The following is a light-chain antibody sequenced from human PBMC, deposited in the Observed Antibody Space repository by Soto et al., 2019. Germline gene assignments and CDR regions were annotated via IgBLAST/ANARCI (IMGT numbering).Light chain of an antibody. CDR1: QSISSY. CDR3: QQSYSTPAIT. J-gene: IGKJ5*01. Sequence: DIPMTQSPSSLSASAGDRVTITCRASQSISSYLNWYQQKPGKAPKLLIYAASSLQSGVPSRFSGSGSGTDFTLTISSLQPEDFATYYCQQSYSTPAITFGQGTRLEIK. V-gene: IGKV1-39*01. CDR2: AAS.